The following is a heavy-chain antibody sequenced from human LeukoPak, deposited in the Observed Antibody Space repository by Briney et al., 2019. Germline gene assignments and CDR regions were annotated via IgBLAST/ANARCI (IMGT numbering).Heavy chain of an antibody. CDR3: ARSYDYVWGSYRNFDY. D-gene: IGHD3-16*02. V-gene: IGHV4-39*01. CDR2: IYYSGST. CDR1: GGSISSNSYY. Sequence: PSETLSLTCTVSGGSISSNSYYWGWIRQPPGKGLEWIGSIYYSGSTYYNPSLKSRVTISVDTSKNQFSLKLSSVTAADTAVYYCARSYDYVWGSYRNFDYWGQGTLVTVSS. J-gene: IGHJ4*02.